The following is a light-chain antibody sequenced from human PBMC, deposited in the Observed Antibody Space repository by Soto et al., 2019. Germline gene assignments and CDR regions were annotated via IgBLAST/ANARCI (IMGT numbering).Light chain of an antibody. CDR3: QQSHGIPYT. J-gene: IGKJ2*01. V-gene: IGKV1-39*01. CDR2: AAS. Sequence: DSQMTQSPSSLSAAVGDRVTITCRASQTISTYLHWYQQKPGKAPKLLIYAASSLQSGVPSRFSGSGSGTDFTLTISSLRPEDFATYYCQQSHGIPYTFGQGTKLEIK. CDR1: QTISTY.